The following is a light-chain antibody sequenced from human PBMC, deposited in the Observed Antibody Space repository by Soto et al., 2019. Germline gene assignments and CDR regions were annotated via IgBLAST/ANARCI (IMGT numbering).Light chain of an antibody. V-gene: IGKV3-15*01. Sequence: ETVMTQSPVTLSVSPVDTATLSFMASQRVSSHLAWYQQKPGQAPRLLIYAASTRATGIPVRFSGSGSETEFTLTIRSLQSEDSALYYCHQYNNWPWTFGQGTKVDI. CDR1: QRVSSH. J-gene: IGKJ1*01. CDR2: AAS. CDR3: HQYNNWPWT.